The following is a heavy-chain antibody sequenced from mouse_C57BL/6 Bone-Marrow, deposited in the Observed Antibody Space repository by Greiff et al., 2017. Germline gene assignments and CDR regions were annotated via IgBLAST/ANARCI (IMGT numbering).Heavy chain of an antibody. Sequence: QVQLQQSGPGLVQPSQSLSITCTVSGFSLTSYGLHWVRQSPGKGLEWLGVIWSGGSTDYNAAFISRLSISKDNSKSQVFFKMNSLQADDTAIYYCARNEGATVVVPYWYFDVWGTGTTVTVSS. CDR1: GFSLTSYG. V-gene: IGHV2-2*01. D-gene: IGHD1-1*01. J-gene: IGHJ1*03. CDR3: ARNEGATVVVPYWYFDV. CDR2: IWSGGST.